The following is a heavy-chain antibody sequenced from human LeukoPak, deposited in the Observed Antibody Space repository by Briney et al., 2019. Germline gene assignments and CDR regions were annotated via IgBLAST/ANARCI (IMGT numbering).Heavy chain of an antibody. CDR3: ARDYGGKDAFDI. J-gene: IGHJ3*02. CDR2: IYSGGST. CDR1: GFTVSSNY. Sequence: LTGGSLRLSCAASGFTVSSNYMSWVRQAPGKGLEWVSVIYSGGSTYYADSVKGRFTISRDNSKNTLYLQMNSPRAEDTAVYYCARDYGGKDAFDIWGQGTMVTVSS. V-gene: IGHV3-53*01. D-gene: IGHD4-23*01.